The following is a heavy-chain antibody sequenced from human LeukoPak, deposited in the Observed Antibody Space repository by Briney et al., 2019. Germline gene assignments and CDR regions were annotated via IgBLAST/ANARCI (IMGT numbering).Heavy chain of an antibody. J-gene: IGHJ4*02. Sequence: ESGPTLVNPTQTLTLTCTFSGFSLSTSGVGVGWIRQPPGKALRLALIYWSDDKLYSPSLKSRLTITKDTSKNQVVLTMTNMDPVDTATYYCAHKTTPFNYWGQGTLVTVSS. CDR1: GFSLSTSGVG. CDR2: IYWSDDK. D-gene: IGHD4-17*01. CDR3: AHKTTPFNY. V-gene: IGHV2-5*01.